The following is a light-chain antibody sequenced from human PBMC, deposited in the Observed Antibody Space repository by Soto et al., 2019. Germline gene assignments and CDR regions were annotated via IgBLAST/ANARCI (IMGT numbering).Light chain of an antibody. CDR1: QGISNS. Sequence: DIQLTQSPSSLSASVGDRVTITCRASQGISNSLAWYQQRPGEVPKLLMSAASTLHSGVPSRFSGSGSGTDFTLTISSLQPEDVATYYCQKYDSVPTFGQGTKVDIK. CDR3: QKYDSVPT. V-gene: IGKV1-27*01. J-gene: IGKJ1*01. CDR2: AAS.